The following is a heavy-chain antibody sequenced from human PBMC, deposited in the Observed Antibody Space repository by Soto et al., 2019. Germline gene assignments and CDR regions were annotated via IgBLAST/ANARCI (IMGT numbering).Heavy chain of an antibody. CDR1: GGTFSSYA. J-gene: IGHJ4*02. CDR3: ASEGVRDSSTWIFDY. Sequence: QVQLVQSGAEVKKPGSSVKVSCKASGGTFSSYALSWVRQAPGQGLEWMGGIIPIFGTANYAQKFQGRVTITADDYTSAAYMELSSLRSEDTAVYYCASEGVRDSSTWIFDYWGQGTLVTVSS. CDR2: IIPIFGTA. D-gene: IGHD6-13*01. V-gene: IGHV1-69*12.